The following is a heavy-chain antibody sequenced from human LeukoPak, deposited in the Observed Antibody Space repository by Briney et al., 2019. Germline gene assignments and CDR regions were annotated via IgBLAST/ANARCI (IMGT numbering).Heavy chain of an antibody. J-gene: IGHJ4*02. CDR1: GYTFTGYY. Sequence: ASMKVSCKASGYTFTGYYMHWVRQAPGQGLEWMGWINPNSGGTNYAQKFQGRVTMTRDTSISTAYMELSRLRSDDTAVYYCARSAFTSEAIDYWGQGTLVTVSS. CDR2: INPNSGGT. CDR3: ARSAFTSEAIDY. V-gene: IGHV1-2*02. D-gene: IGHD3-16*01.